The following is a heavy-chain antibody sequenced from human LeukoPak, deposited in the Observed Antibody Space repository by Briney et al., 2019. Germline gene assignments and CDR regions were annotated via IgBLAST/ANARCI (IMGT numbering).Heavy chain of an antibody. Sequence: SVKVSCKASGGTFSSYAISWVRQAPGQGLEWMGGIIPIFGTANYAQKFQGRVTITTDESTSTAYMELSCLRSEDTAVYYCARAGGIRFLEWLPTFWGQGTMVTVSS. V-gene: IGHV1-69*05. CDR2: IIPIFGTA. CDR1: GGTFSSYA. CDR3: ARAGGIRFLEWLPTF. J-gene: IGHJ3*01. D-gene: IGHD3-3*01.